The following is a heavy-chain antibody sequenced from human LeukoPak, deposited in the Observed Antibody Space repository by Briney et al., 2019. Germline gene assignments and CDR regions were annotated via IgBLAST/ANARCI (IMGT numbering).Heavy chain of an antibody. CDR3: VRGNFYPDGRGYQADFGD. J-gene: IGHJ4*02. Sequence: SETLSLTCSVSGDSMSDKYWTWIRQPPGEGLEWIGNVHHSGSTNYNPSLKRRVTVSLDTSKSQFSLKLTSVTDADTAMYYCVRGNFYPDGRGYQADFGDWGQGTLVTVS. V-gene: IGHV4-59*01. CDR2: VHHSGST. CDR1: GDSMSDKY. D-gene: IGHD3-22*01.